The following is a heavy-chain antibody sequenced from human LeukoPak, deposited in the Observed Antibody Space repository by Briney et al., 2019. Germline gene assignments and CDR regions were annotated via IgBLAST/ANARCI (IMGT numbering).Heavy chain of an antibody. CDR2: IGGSGGGT. CDR1: RFTFSSYG. Sequence: GGSLRLSCAASRFTFSSYGMSWVRQAPGKGLEWVSAIGGSGGGTYYADSVKGRFTISRDNSKNTLYLQMNSLRAEDTAVYYCAKPNRYGDYSFFGVWGQGTLVTVSS. D-gene: IGHD4-17*01. CDR3: AKPNRYGDYSFFGV. J-gene: IGHJ4*02. V-gene: IGHV3-23*01.